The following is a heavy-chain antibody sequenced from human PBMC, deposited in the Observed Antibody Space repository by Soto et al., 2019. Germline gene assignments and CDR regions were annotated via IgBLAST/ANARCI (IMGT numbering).Heavy chain of an antibody. V-gene: IGHV1-69*01. D-gene: IGHD6-19*01. J-gene: IGHJ3*02. Sequence: QVQLVQSGAEVKKPGSSVKVSCKASGGTFSSYAISWVRQAPGQGLEWMGGIIPIFGTANYAQKFQGRVTITADESTSTAYVELSSLRSEDTAVYYCARERIAVAGTGGAFDIWGQGTMVTVSS. CDR2: IIPIFGTA. CDR3: ARERIAVAGTGGAFDI. CDR1: GGTFSSYA.